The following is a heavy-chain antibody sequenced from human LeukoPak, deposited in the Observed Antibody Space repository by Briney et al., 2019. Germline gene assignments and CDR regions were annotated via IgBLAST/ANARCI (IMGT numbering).Heavy chain of an antibody. CDR3: AKDWAAAGTWYFDY. CDR2: ISGSGGST. J-gene: IGHJ4*02. CDR1: GLTFSRYA. V-gene: IGHV3-23*01. D-gene: IGHD6-13*01. Sequence: GGSLRLSCAASGLTFSRYAMNWVRQAPGKGLEWVSGISGSGGSTYYADSMKGRFTISRDNSKNTLYLQMNSLRVEDTAVYYCAKDWAAAGTWYFDYWGQGTLVTASS.